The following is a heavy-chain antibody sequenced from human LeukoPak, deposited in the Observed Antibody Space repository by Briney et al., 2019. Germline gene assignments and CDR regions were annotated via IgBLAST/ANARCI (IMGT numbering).Heavy chain of an antibody. CDR2: IKKDGSKK. D-gene: IGHD2-2*01. Sequence: TGGSLRLSCAASGFTFSSYWMSWVRQAPGKGLEWVANIKKDGSKKNYVDSVKGRFTIFRDNSKNTLYLQMNSLRAEDTAVYYCSRGRYCCSTSCYPAFDYWGQGTLVTVSS. CDR3: SRGRYCCSTSCYPAFDY. J-gene: IGHJ4*02. CDR1: GFTFSSYW. V-gene: IGHV3-7*02.